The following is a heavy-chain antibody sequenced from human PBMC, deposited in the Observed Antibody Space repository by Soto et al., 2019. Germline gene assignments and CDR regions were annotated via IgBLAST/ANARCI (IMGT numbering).Heavy chain of an antibody. CDR2: ISYDGYVA. V-gene: IGHV3-30*18. CDR3: AKEGPITNWYFDY. D-gene: IGHD1-1*01. CDR1: GFTFNNYG. J-gene: IGHJ4*02. Sequence: QVQLVESGGGVVQPGRSLRLSCAASGFTFNNYGMHWVRQAPGKGLEWVTVISYDGYVAYYADSVKGRFTISRDNSKNTVYLQMNSLRTEDTAMYYCAKEGPITNWYFDYWGQGTLVTVSS.